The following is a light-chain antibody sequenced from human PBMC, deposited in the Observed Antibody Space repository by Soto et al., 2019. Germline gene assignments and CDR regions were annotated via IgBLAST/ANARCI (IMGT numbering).Light chain of an antibody. CDR3: QQYGSSPIT. CDR1: QSVSSSTY. V-gene: IGKV3-20*01. Sequence: EIVLAQSPGGLCLSPGERATLSCSASQSVSSSTYLAWYQQKPGQAPRLVIYDASSRATGIPDRFSGSGSGTDFTLTISRLEPEDFAVYYCQQYGSSPITCGQGTRREIK. CDR2: DAS. J-gene: IGKJ5*01.